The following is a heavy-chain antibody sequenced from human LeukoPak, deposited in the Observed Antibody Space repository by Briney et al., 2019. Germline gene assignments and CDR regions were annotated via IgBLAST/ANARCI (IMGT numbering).Heavy chain of an antibody. CDR3: ASAFFKDY. V-gene: IGHV3-30-3*01. D-gene: IGHD3-3*01. CDR2: ISYDGSNK. CDR1: GFTFSSYA. Sequence: GGSLRLSCAASGFTFSSYAMHWVRQAPGKGLEWVAVISYDGSNKYYADSVKGRFTISRDNSKNTLYLQMNSLRAEDTAVYYCASAFFKDYWGQGTLVTVSS. J-gene: IGHJ4*02.